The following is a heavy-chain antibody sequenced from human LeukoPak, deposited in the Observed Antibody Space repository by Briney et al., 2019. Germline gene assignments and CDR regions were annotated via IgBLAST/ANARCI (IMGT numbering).Heavy chain of an antibody. D-gene: IGHD6-13*01. CDR3: AKRPYSSSWYLDY. CDR1: GFTFSSYG. CDR2: ISYDGSNK. V-gene: IGHV3-30*18. J-gene: IGHJ4*02. Sequence: GGSLRLSCAASGFTFSSYGMHWVRQAPGKGLEWVAVISYDGSNKYYADSVKGRFTISRDNSKNTLYPQMNSLRAEDTAVYYCAKRPYSSSWYLDYWGQGTLVTVSS.